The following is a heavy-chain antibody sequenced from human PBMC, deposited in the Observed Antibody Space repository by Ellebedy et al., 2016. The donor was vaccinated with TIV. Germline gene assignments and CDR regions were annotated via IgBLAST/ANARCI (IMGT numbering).Heavy chain of an antibody. CDR1: GFSFSRFP. V-gene: IGHV3-30*09. CDR3: ARESTYCGADCYSLSDH. Sequence: GESLKISCAASGFSFSRFPMHWVRQAPGKGLEWVALISSDGNNIYYADSVKGRFAISRDNSKSTLFLQRNSLKPEETAVYYCARESTYCGADCYSLSDHWGQGALVTVSA. D-gene: IGHD2-21*02. J-gene: IGHJ5*02. CDR2: ISSDGNNI.